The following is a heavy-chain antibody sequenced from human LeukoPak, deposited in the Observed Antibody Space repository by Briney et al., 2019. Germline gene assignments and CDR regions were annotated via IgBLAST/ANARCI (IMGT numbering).Heavy chain of an antibody. CDR1: GGPISSYY. D-gene: IGHD2-15*01. Sequence: SETLSLTCTVSGGPISSYYWSWIRQPPGKGLEWIGYIYYSGSTNYNPSLKSRVTISVDTSKNQFSLKLSSVTAADTAVYYCASLHCSGGSCYQDYWGQGTLVTVSS. CDR3: ASLHCSGGSCYQDY. V-gene: IGHV4-59*01. J-gene: IGHJ4*02. CDR2: IYYSGST.